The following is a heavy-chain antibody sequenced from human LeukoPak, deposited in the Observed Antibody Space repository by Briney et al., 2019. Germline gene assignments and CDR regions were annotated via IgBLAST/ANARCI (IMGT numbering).Heavy chain of an antibody. CDR3: AKDGRIVGATVDY. Sequence: GGSLRLSCAASGFAFSSYAMSWVRQAPGKGLDWVSAISGSGGSTYYADSVKGRFTISRDNSKNTLYLQMNSLRAEDTAVYYCAKDGRIVGATVDYWGQGTLVTVSS. CDR1: GFAFSSYA. CDR2: ISGSGGST. D-gene: IGHD1-26*01. V-gene: IGHV3-23*01. J-gene: IGHJ4*02.